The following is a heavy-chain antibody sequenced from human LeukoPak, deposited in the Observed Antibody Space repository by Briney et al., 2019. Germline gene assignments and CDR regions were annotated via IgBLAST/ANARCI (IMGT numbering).Heavy chain of an antibody. D-gene: IGHD5-18*01. CDR2: IYYSGST. V-gene: IGHV4-59*01. J-gene: IGHJ4*02. CDR3: ARDARGYSYGYLDY. Sequence: SETLSLTCTVSDGSISSYYWSWIQQPPGKGLEWIGYIYYSGSTNYNPSLKSRVTISVDTSKNQFSLKLSSVTAADTAVYYCARDARGYSYGYLDYWGQGTLVTVSS. CDR1: DGSISSYY.